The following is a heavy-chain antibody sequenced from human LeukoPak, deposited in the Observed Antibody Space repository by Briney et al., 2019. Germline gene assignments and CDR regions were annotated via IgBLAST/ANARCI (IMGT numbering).Heavy chain of an antibody. Sequence: SETLSLTCTVSGDSITSYFWSWIRQPPGKGLEWVGYIFYSGITNYNPSLKSRVTISVDTSKNQFSLKLSSVTAADTAVYYCARVRHDYGDLNWFDPWGQGTLVTVSS. CDR1: GDSITSYF. V-gene: IGHV4-59*01. CDR3: ARVRHDYGDLNWFDP. J-gene: IGHJ5*02. D-gene: IGHD4-17*01. CDR2: IFYSGIT.